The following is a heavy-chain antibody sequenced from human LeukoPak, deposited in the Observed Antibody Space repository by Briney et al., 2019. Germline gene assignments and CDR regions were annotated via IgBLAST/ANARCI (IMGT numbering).Heavy chain of an antibody. CDR3: AKLPCSGGSCYLDY. V-gene: IGHV3-23*01. CDR1: GGSISSYY. D-gene: IGHD2-15*01. CDR2: ISGSGGST. Sequence: PSETLSLTCTVSGGSISSYYWTWIRQPPGKGLEWVSAISGSGGSTYYADSVKGRFTISRDNSKNTLYLQMNSLRAEDTAVYYCAKLPCSGGSCYLDYWGQGTLVTVSS. J-gene: IGHJ4*02.